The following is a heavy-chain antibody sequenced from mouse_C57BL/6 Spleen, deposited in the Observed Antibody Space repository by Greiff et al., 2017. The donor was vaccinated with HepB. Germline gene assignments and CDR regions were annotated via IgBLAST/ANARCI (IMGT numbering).Heavy chain of an antibody. CDR3: ASTPGTWNSFFDY. J-gene: IGHJ2*01. D-gene: IGHD4-1*01. V-gene: IGHV1-55*01. CDR2: IYPGSGST. CDR1: GYTFTSYW. Sequence: QVQLQQSGAELVKPGASVKMSCKASGYTFTSYWITWVKQRPGQGLEWIGDIYPGSGSTNYNEKFKSKATLTVDTSSSTAYMQLSSLTSEDSAVYYCASTPGTWNSFFDYWGQGTTLTVSS.